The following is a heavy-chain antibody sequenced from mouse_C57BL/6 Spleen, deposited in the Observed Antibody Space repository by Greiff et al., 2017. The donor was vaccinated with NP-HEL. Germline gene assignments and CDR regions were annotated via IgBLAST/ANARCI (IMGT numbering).Heavy chain of an antibody. D-gene: IGHD1-1*01. CDR2: IDPSDSET. CDR3: AYGSSLYAMDY. J-gene: IGHJ4*01. CDR1: GYTFTSYW. Sequence: QVQLQQPGAELVRPGSSVKLSCKASGYTFTSYWMHWVKQRPIQGLEWIGNIDPSDSETHYNQKFKDKATLTVDKSSSTAYMQLSSLTTEDSAIYYCAYGSSLYAMDYWGQGTSVTVSS. V-gene: IGHV1-52*01.